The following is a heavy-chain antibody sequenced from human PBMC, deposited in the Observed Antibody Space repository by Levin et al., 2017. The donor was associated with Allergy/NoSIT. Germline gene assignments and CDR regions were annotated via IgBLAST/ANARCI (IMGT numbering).Heavy chain of an antibody. D-gene: IGHD6-19*01. Sequence: LSLTCAASGFPFSSYAMSWVRQAPGKGLEWGSGISSSGGSTYYGDFVKGRFTISRDNPKNTLYLQMNSLGAEDTAVYFCAKVLGGWTFDYWGQGTLVTVSS. V-gene: IGHV3-23*01. CDR3: AKVLGGWTFDY. CDR1: GFPFSSYA. CDR2: ISSSGGST. J-gene: IGHJ4*02.